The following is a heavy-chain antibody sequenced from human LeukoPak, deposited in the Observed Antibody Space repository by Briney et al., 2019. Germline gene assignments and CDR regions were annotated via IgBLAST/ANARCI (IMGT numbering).Heavy chain of an antibody. V-gene: IGHV3-21*04. CDR1: GFTFNTYT. CDR2: ISSGSGYI. Sequence: ASLRLSCAASGFTFNTYTMNWVRHAPGKGLEWFSSISSGSGYIYYADSVKGRFIISRDNAKNSLYLQMSSLRADNAAAYYCASLAVGYYFDYWGQGTLVTVSS. J-gene: IGHJ4*02. CDR3: ASLAVGYYFDY. D-gene: IGHD3-10*01.